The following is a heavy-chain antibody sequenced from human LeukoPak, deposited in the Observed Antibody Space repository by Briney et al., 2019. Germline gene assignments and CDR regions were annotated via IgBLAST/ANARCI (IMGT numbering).Heavy chain of an antibody. D-gene: IGHD3-22*01. V-gene: IGHV3-74*01. Sequence: GGALRLSCAAPGFTFSRSWMHWVRQDPGKGLVWVSRINGDGSTTSYADSVKGGFTISRDNAKNTLYLQMNSLRAEDTAVYYCATGNYYDSRGYYTFGHWGQGTLVTVSS. CDR1: GFTFSRSW. CDR2: INGDGSTT. CDR3: ATGNYYDSRGYYTFGH. J-gene: IGHJ1*01.